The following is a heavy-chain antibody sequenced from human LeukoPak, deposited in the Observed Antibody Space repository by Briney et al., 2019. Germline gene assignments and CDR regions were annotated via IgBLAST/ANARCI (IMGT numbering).Heavy chain of an antibody. Sequence: SETLSLTCTVSGDSIRTYYWSWIRQTPGKGLEWIGYISYSGGTNYNSSLKSRVAISLDTSKNQFSLNLSSVTAADTAVYYCARGPFSYPSSSSGWFDPWGQGTLVTVSS. CDR3: ARGPFSYPSSSSGWFDP. J-gene: IGHJ5*02. D-gene: IGHD6-6*01. CDR2: ISYSGGT. CDR1: GDSIRTYY. V-gene: IGHV4-59*12.